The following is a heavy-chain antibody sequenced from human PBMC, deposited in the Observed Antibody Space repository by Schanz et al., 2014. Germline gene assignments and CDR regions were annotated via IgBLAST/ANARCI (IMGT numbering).Heavy chain of an antibody. Sequence: EEKQEESGGGVLHPGGSLSLSFSSPFFTFSLSWMHWVRQAPGKGLVWVSRIQSDGSITTYADSVKGRFAISRDNAKNTLYLQMNSLGAEDTAVYYCARATYYHVSGSYYGNFDSWGQGTLVTVSS. CDR3: ARATYYHVSGSYYGNFDS. CDR2: IQSDGSIT. CDR1: FFTFSLSW. J-gene: IGHJ4*02. D-gene: IGHD3-10*01. V-gene: IGHV3-74*01.